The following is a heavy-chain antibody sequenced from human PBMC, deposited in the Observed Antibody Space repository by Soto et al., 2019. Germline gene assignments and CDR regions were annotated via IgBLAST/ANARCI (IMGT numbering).Heavy chain of an antibody. V-gene: IGHV4-59*01. CDR3: ARGGGDYGVDY. D-gene: IGHD4-17*01. J-gene: IGHJ4*02. CDR2: IYYSGST. CDR1: GGSISSYY. Sequence: SETLSLTCTVSGGSISSYYWSWIRQPPGKGLEWIGYIYYSGSTNYNPSLKSRVTISVDTSKNQFSLKLSSLTAADTAVYYCARGGGDYGVDYWGQGTLVTVSS.